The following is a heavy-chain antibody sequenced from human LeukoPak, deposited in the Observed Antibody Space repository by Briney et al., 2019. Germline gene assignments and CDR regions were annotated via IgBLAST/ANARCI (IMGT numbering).Heavy chain of an antibody. CDR3: ARETDMTGTTGYLYYYYYYMDV. Sequence: PSETLSLTCAVYGGSFSGYYWSWIRQPPGKGLEWIGEINHSGSTNYNPSLKSRVTISVDTSKNQFSLKLSSVTAADTAVYYCARETDMTGTTGYLYYYYYYMDVWGKGTTVTVSS. CDR1: GGSFSGYY. D-gene: IGHD1-7*01. J-gene: IGHJ6*03. V-gene: IGHV4-34*01. CDR2: INHSGST.